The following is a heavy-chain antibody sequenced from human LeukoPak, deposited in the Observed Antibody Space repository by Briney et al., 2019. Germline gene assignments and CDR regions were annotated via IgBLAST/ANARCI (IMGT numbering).Heavy chain of an antibody. CDR1: GFTFSSYA. CDR3: AKDLYSSGWYGRYMDV. CDR2: ISGSGGST. J-gene: IGHJ6*03. Sequence: GGSLRLSCAASGFTFSSYAMSWVRQAPGKGLEWVSAISGSGGSTYYADSVKGRFTISRDNPKNTLYLQMNSLRAEDTAVYYCAKDLYSSGWYGRYMDVWGKGTTVTISS. D-gene: IGHD6-19*01. V-gene: IGHV3-23*01.